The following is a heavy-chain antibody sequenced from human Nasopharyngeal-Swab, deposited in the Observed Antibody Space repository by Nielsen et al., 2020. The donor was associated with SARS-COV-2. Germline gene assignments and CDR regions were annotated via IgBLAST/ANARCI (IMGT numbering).Heavy chain of an antibody. CDR3: ARDSHKGTS. Sequence: ETLSLTCAASGFTVSSNYMSWVRQAPGKGLEWVSVIYSGGSTYYADSVKGRFTISRHNSKNTLYLQMNSLRAEDTAVYYCARDSHKGTSWGQGTLVTVPS. CDR2: IYSGGST. D-gene: IGHD2-8*01. CDR1: GFTVSSNY. V-gene: IGHV3-53*04. J-gene: IGHJ4*02.